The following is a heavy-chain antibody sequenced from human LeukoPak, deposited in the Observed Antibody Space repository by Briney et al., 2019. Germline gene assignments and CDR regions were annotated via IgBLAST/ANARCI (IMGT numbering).Heavy chain of an antibody. Sequence: PGRSLRLSCAASGFTFSSSGMHWVRQAPGKGLEWVAVIWYDGSDKYSADSVKGRFTISRDNSKNTLYLQMNSLRAEDTAVYYCASAPYGSGTFLDYWGQGTLVTVCS. J-gene: IGHJ4*02. V-gene: IGHV3-33*01. CDR3: ASAPYGSGTFLDY. CDR2: IWYDGSDK. CDR1: GFTFSSSG. D-gene: IGHD3-10*01.